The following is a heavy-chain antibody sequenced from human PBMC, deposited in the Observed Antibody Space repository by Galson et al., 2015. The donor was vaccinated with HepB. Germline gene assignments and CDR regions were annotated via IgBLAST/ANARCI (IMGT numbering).Heavy chain of an antibody. CDR1: GFTFSGSA. CDR2: IRSKANSYAT. CDR3: TRPSPNSSSWPSGPGDYYYYGMDV. D-gene: IGHD6-13*01. V-gene: IGHV3-73*01. J-gene: IGHJ6*02. Sequence: SLRLSCAASGFTFSGSAMHWVRQASGKGLEWVGRIRSKANSYATAYAASVKGRFTISRDDSKNTAYLQMNSLKTEDTAVYYCTRPSPNSSSWPSGPGDYYYYGMDVWGQGTTVTVSS.